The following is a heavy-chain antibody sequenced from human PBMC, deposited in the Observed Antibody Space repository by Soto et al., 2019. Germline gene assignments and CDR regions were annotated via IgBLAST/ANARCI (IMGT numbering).Heavy chain of an antibody. CDR2: IYYSGST. Sequence: SETLSLTCTVSGGSISSGGYYWSWIRQHPGKGLEWIGYIYYSGSTYYNPSLKSRVTISVDTSKNQFSLKLSSVTAADTAVYYCARARRYYDSSGYSSFDYWGQGTLVTV. CDR1: GGSISSGGYY. V-gene: IGHV4-31*03. CDR3: ARARRYYDSSGYSSFDY. D-gene: IGHD3-22*01. J-gene: IGHJ4*02.